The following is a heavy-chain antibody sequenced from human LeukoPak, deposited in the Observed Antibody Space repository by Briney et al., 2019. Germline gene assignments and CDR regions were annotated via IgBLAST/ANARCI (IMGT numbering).Heavy chain of an antibody. CDR1: GFTFSSYA. CDR3: AKHVIDARVADQ. D-gene: IGHD3-16*02. V-gene: IGHV3-23*01. CDR2: ISGGGDGT. J-gene: IGHJ4*02. Sequence: QPGGSLRLSCAASGFTFSSYAMSWVRQGPGKGLQWVAAISGGGDGTTYAESVKGRFSDSRDNSKTTLYLQMNSLRAEDTAVYFCAKHVIDARVADQWGQGNLVTVSS.